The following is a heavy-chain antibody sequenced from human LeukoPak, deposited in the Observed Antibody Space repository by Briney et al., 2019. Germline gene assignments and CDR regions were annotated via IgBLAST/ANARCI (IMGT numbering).Heavy chain of an antibody. Sequence: GGSLRLSCAASGFTLSNYWMHWVRQAPGEGLVWVSRVDPDGTTTNYADSVTGRFTTSRDNAKNTLYLQMNSLRAEDTALCYCTRVQAGRSGLMDVWGRGTTVTVSS. CDR1: GFTLSNYW. J-gene: IGHJ6*02. V-gene: IGHV3-74*01. CDR2: VDPDGTTT. D-gene: IGHD2-8*02. CDR3: TRVQAGRSGLMDV.